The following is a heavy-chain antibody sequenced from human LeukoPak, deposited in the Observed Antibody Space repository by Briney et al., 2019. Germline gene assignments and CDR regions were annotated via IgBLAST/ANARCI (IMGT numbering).Heavy chain of an antibody. D-gene: IGHD1-26*01. CDR1: GFTSSPSA. CDR2: IVVGSGIT. CDR3: AAVFRWELLSVHAFDI. Sequence: SVKVSCKASGFTSSPSAVQWVRQGRGQRLERIGWIVVGSGITNYAQKFQERVTITRDTSTRTAHMELSSLRSEDTAVYYCAAVFRWELLSVHAFDIWGQGTMVTVSS. J-gene: IGHJ3*02. V-gene: IGHV1-58*01.